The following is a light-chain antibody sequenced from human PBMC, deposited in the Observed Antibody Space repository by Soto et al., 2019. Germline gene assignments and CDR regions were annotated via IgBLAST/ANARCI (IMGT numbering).Light chain of an antibody. Sequence: DMVMTQSPLSLPVTPGEPVSISCRSSQSLLHSNGYNYLGWYLQKPGQSPQLLIYLGSNRASGVPDRFSGSGSGTDFTLKISRVEAEDVGVYYCMQALQTPLTFGQGTKVDIK. J-gene: IGKJ2*01. CDR2: LGS. CDR3: MQALQTPLT. CDR1: QSLLHSNGYNY. V-gene: IGKV2-28*01.